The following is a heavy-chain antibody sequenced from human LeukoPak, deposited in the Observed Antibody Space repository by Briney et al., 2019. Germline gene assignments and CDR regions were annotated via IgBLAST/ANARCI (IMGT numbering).Heavy chain of an antibody. CDR1: GSNFNMYA. CDR3: ARGQVFWSGYYLS. J-gene: IGHJ5*02. D-gene: IGHD3-3*01. CDR2: ISGSGSNA. V-gene: IGHV3-23*01. Sequence: GGSLRLSCAASGSNFNMYAMTWVRQAPGKGLEWVSEISGSGSNAYYADSVKARFTISRDNSKKMLYLDMNSLRTEDTAMYYCARGQVFWSGYYLSWGQGTQVTVSS.